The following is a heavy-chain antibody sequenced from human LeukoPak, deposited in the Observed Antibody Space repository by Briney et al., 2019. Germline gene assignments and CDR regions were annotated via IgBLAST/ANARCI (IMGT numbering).Heavy chain of an antibody. CDR2: IYYTGAT. D-gene: IGHD5-18*01. V-gene: IGHV4-59*01. CDR1: GGSISSYY. J-gene: IGHJ4*02. Sequence: SETLSLTCTVSGGSISSYYWSWIWLPPGKGLEWIGYIYYTGATYYNPSLKSRVTISLDTSKNQFSLKLSSVTAADAAVYYCAIAGYSYGSVYFFDYWGQGALVTVSS. CDR3: AIAGYSYGSVYFFDY.